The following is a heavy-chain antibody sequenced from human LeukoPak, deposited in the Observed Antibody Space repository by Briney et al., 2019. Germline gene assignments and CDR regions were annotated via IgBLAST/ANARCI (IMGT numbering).Heavy chain of an antibody. J-gene: IGHJ4*02. D-gene: IGHD6-13*01. CDR2: FYSSGST. CDR1: GGSISSYY. Sequence: SETLSLTCTVSGGSISSYYWSWLRQPAGKALEWIGRFYSSGSTNYNPSLKSRVTMSVDTSKNQFSLRLRSVTAADTAVYYCARQIASAGTAGFDFWGQGALVTVSS. CDR3: ARQIASAGTAGFDF. V-gene: IGHV4-4*07.